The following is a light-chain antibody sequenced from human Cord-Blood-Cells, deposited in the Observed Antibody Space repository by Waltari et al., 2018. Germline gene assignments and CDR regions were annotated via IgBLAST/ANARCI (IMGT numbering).Light chain of an antibody. CDR2: AES. CDR3: QQGYSTPQGT. J-gene: IGKJ1*01. V-gene: IGKV1-39*01. Sequence: DIQMTQSPSYLSAPVAARVTITCRARHSLSSYLNWYQQKPGNAPKLLIYAESSLQSGVPSRFSGSGSGTDYTLTISSLQPEKFATYYCQQGYSTPQGTFGQGTKVEIK. CDR1: HSLSSY.